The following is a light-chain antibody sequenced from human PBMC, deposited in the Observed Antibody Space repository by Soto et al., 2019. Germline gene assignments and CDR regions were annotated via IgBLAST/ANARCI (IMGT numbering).Light chain of an antibody. V-gene: IGLV2-14*01. CDR1: NSDVGGYNY. J-gene: IGLJ1*01. CDR2: EVS. Sequence: QSALTQPASVSGSPGQSITISCTGTNSDVGGYNYVSWYQQYPGKAPKLMIYEVSNRPSGVSNRFSGSKSANTASLTISALQAEDEADYYCSSYTSSSTYVFGTGTKLTVL. CDR3: SSYTSSSTYV.